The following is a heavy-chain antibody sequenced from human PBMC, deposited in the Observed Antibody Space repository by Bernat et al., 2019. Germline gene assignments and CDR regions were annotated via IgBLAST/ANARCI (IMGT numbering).Heavy chain of an antibody. D-gene: IGHD6-19*01. CDR1: GYTFTGYY. CDR3: ARAYSSGWYRYDY. V-gene: IGHV1-2*02. J-gene: IGHJ4*02. CDR2: INPNSGGT. Sequence: QVQLVQSGAEVKKPGASVKVSCKASGYTFTGYYMHWVRQAPGQGLEWMGWINPNSGGTNYAQKFQGRVTMTRDTSNSTAYMELSRMRSDDTAVYYCARAYSSGWYRYDYWGQGTLVTVSS.